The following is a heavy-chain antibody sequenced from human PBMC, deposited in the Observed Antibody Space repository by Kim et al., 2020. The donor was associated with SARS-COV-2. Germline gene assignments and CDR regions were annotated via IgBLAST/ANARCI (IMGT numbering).Heavy chain of an antibody. V-gene: IGHV3-7*01. CDR2: INQDGSHE. J-gene: IGHJ4*02. CDR3: ARDHESTFDY. CDR1: GFTFSSYW. Sequence: GGSLRLSCVASGFTFSSYWMTWVRQAPGKGLEWVANINQDGSHESYVDSVKGRFTISRDNAKNSLYLQMNSLRAEDTAVYYCARDHESTFDYWGPGTLAT.